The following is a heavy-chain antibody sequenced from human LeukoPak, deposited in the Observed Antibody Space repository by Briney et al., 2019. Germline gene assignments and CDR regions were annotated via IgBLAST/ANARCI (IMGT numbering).Heavy chain of an antibody. Sequence: GGSLRLSCAASGFTFSSYAMHWVRQAPGKGLEWVAVISYDGSNKYYADSVKGRFTISRDNSKNTLYLQMNSLRAEDTAVYYCARDKPPRYYYYGMDVWGQGTTVTVSS. CDR1: GFTFSSYA. V-gene: IGHV3-30-3*01. J-gene: IGHJ6*02. CDR3: ARDKPPRYYYYGMDV. CDR2: ISYDGSNK.